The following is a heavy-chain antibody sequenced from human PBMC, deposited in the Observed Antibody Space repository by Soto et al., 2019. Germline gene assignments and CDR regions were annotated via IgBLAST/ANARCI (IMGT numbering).Heavy chain of an antibody. Sequence: PSETLSLTCSVSGGSISSYYWGWIRQPPGKGLEWIGYIYYTGSTNHNPSLKGRVTLSVDTSKNQLSLRLTSVSAADTAVYYCARGYNKWASWGQGTLVTVSS. D-gene: IGHD1-1*01. CDR3: ARGYNKWAS. CDR1: GGSISSYY. V-gene: IGHV4-59*01. CDR2: IYYTGST. J-gene: IGHJ4*02.